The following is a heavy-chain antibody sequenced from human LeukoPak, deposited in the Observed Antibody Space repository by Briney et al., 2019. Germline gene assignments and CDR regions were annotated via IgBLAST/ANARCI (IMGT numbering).Heavy chain of an antibody. CDR1: GFTFSSYA. J-gene: IGHJ6*03. V-gene: IGHV3-64*01. CDR2: ISSNGCST. D-gene: IGHD5-18*01. Sequence: PGGSLRLSCAASGFTFSSYAMHWVRQAPGKGLEYVSAISSNGCSTYYANSVKGRFTISRDNSKNTLYLQMGSLRAEDMAVYYCARAGYSYGAYYYYYYMDVWGKGTTVTVSS. CDR3: ARAGYSYGAYYYYYYMDV.